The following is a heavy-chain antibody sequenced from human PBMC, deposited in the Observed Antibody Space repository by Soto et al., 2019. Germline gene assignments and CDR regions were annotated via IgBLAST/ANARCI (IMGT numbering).Heavy chain of an antibody. Sequence: GGSLRLSCAACGFTVSSNYMSWVRQAPGKGLEWASAIYSGGGTYFADSVRGRFTISRDNSKNTLYLQMDSLRAEDTAFYYCARDHTANGAFDIWGQGTMVTVSS. CDR3: ARDHTANGAFDI. V-gene: IGHV3-53*01. CDR1: GFTVSSNY. CDR2: IYSGGGT. J-gene: IGHJ3*02. D-gene: IGHD2-21*02.